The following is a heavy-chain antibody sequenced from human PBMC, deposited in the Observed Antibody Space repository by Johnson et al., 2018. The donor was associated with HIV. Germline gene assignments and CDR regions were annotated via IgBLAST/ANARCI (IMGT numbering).Heavy chain of an antibody. Sequence: VQVVESGGGLVPPGGSLRLSCAASGFTLDDYDMSWVRQVPGKGLEWVSVIYSGGSTYTADSVKGRFTISRDNSKNTLYLQMNSLRAEDTAGYYCAKPRQPSDAFDIWGQGTMVTVSS. J-gene: IGHJ3*02. CDR3: AKPRQPSDAFDI. CDR1: GFTLDDYD. CDR2: IYSGGST. D-gene: IGHD6-13*01. V-gene: IGHV3-66*02.